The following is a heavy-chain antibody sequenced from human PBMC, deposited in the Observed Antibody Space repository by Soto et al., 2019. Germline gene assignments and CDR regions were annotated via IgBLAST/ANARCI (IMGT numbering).Heavy chain of an antibody. CDR1: GGSISSGAYY. V-gene: IGHV4-30-4*01. D-gene: IGHD1-1*01. J-gene: IGHJ4*02. Sequence: QVQLQESGPGLVKPSQTLSLTCTVSGGSISSGAYYWGWLRQPPGKGLEWIGYIYYSGFTYYNPSRNSRLTMSVDTSKNQFSLKLSSVIAADTAVDYCARSENDVPFDNWGQGTLVTVSS. CDR2: IYYSGFT. CDR3: ARSENDVPFDN.